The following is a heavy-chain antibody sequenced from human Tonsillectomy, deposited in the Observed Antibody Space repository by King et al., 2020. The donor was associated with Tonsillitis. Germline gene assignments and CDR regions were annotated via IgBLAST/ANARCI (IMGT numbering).Heavy chain of an antibody. D-gene: IGHD4-17*01. CDR1: GFTFSSYS. CDR3: ATSTVMEF. CDR2: ISDSGANT. V-gene: IGHV3-23*04. J-gene: IGHJ4*02. Sequence: VQLVVSGGGLVRPGGSLRLSCAASGFTFSSYSMTWVRQAPGKGLEWVSVISDSGANTNYADSVKGRFTISRDNSKNTLYLEMNSLRAEDTAVYYCATSTVMEFWGQGTLGTVSP.